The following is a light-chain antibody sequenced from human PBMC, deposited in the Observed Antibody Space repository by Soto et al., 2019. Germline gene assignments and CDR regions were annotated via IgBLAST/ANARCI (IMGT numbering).Light chain of an antibody. CDR1: SSNIGSNT. J-gene: IGLJ1*01. CDR3: AAWDDSLNGHV. CDR2: SNN. V-gene: IGLV1-44*01. Sequence: QSVLTQPPSASGTPGQRVTISCSGSSSNIGSNTVNWYQQLPGTAPKLLIYSNNQRPSGVPDRFSGSKSGTSASLAISGLHSEDEADYYCAAWDDSLNGHVFGTGTKLTAL.